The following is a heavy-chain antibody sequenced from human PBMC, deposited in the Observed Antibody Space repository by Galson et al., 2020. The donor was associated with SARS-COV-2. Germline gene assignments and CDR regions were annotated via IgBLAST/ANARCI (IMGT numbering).Heavy chain of an antibody. V-gene: IGHV4-59*01. Sequence: SETLSLTCTVSGGSISSYYWSWLRQPPGKGLECLGSIYYSGSTNYNPSLKSRVTISVDTSKNQFSLKLTSVTAADTAVYYCAAAARPPVVVFDPWGQGTLVTVSS. J-gene: IGHJ5*02. CDR1: GGSISSYY. D-gene: IGHD6-13*01. CDR2: IYYSGST. CDR3: AAAARPPVVVFDP.